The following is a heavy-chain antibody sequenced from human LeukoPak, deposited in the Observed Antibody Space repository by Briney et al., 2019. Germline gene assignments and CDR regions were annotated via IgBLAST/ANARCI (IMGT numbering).Heavy chain of an antibody. CDR3: ARDPHSGYGSSGGFDC. J-gene: IGHJ4*02. CDR2: ISSSSTYI. CDR1: GFIFSSYT. D-gene: IGHD3-22*01. V-gene: IGHV3-21*01. Sequence: PRGSLRLSCAASGFIFSSYTVNWVRQAPGKGLEWVSSISSSSTYIYYADSVKGRFTISRDNAKSSLDLQMNSLRAEDTAVYYCARDPHSGYGSSGGFDCWGQGTLVTVSS.